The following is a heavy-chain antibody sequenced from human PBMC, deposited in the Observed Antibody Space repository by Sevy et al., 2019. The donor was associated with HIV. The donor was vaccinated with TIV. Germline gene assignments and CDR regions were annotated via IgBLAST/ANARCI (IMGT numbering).Heavy chain of an antibody. Sequence: ASVKVSYKASGYTFTGYYMHWVRQAPGQGLEWMGWINPNSGGTNYAQKFQGRVTMTRDTSISTAYMELSRLRSDDTAVYYCARDGHEVCWFDPWGQGTLVTVSS. CDR3: ARDGHEVCWFDP. D-gene: IGHD3-16*01. J-gene: IGHJ5*02. CDR2: INPNSGGT. CDR1: GYTFTGYY. V-gene: IGHV1-2*02.